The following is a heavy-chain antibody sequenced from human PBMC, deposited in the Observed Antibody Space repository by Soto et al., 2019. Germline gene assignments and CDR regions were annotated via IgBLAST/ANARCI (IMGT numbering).Heavy chain of an antibody. CDR3: ARRAVIAVAGDYYYYGMDV. CDR1: GGSISSSSYY. Sequence: PSETLSLTCTVSGGSISSSSYYWGWIRQPPGKGLEWIGSIYYSGSTYYNPSLKSRVTISVDTSKNQFSLKLSSVTAADTAVYYCARRAVIAVAGDYYYYGMDVWGQGTTVTVSS. CDR2: IYYSGST. V-gene: IGHV4-39*01. D-gene: IGHD6-19*01. J-gene: IGHJ6*02.